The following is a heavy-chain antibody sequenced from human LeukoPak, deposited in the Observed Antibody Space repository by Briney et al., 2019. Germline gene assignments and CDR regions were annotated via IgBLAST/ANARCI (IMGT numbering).Heavy chain of an antibody. Sequence: GRSLRLSCAASGFTFSSYGMHWVRQAPGKGLEWVAVISYDGSNKYYADSVKGRFTISRDNSKNTLYLQMNSLRAEDTAVYYCAAAWDGLDPFDYWGQGTLVTVSS. J-gene: IGHJ4*02. CDR2: ISYDGSNK. CDR1: GFTFSSYG. D-gene: IGHD1-26*01. V-gene: IGHV3-30*03. CDR3: AAAWDGLDPFDY.